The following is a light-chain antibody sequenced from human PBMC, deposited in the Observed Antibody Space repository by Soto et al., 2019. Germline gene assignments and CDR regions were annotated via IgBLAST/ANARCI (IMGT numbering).Light chain of an antibody. CDR3: QQYNSYST. V-gene: IGKV1-5*03. Sequence: DIQMTQSPSTRSASVGDRVTITCRASQSISSWLAWYQQKPGKAPKLLIYKASSLESGVPSRFSGSGSGTEFTLTIRSLKPDDFATYYCQQYNSYSTFGQGTKLDIK. CDR1: QSISSW. J-gene: IGKJ1*01. CDR2: KAS.